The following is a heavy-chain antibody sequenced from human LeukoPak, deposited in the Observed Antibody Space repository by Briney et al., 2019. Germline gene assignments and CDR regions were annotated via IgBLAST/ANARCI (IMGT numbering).Heavy chain of an antibody. V-gene: IGHV3-48*01. J-gene: IGHJ3*02. D-gene: IGHD7-27*01. CDR2: ISSSSSTI. CDR3: ARDPYWGGAFDI. Sequence: GGSLRLSCAASGFTFSSYSMNWVRQAPGKGLEWVSYISSSSSTIYYADSVKGRYTISRDNSKNTLCLQMNSLRAEDTAVYYCARDPYWGGAFDIWGQGTMVTVSS. CDR1: GFTFSSYS.